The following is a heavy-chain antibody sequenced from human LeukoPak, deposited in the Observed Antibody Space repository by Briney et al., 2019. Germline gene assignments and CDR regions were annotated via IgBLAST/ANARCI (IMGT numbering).Heavy chain of an antibody. CDR2: IKNDGSSA. CDR1: GFSFSNYW. V-gene: IGHV3-74*03. CDR3: AKSDWFDP. J-gene: IGHJ5*02. Sequence: GGSLRLSCATSGFSFSNYWMSWLRQAPGKGLVWVSRIKNDGSSATYAESVKGRFTISRDNTRNTLYLQMNSLRVDDTAVYYCAKSDWFDPWGRGILVTVSS.